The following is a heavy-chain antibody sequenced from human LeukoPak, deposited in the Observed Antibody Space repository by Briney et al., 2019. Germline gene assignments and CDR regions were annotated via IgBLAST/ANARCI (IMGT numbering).Heavy chain of an antibody. CDR1: GFTFGDYA. D-gene: IGHD3-10*01. CDR2: IRSKAYGGTT. J-gene: IGHJ4*02. CDR3: AKDLDTYGSGLPPDY. V-gene: IGHV3-49*04. Sequence: GRSLRLSCTASGFTFGDYAMSWVRQAPGKGLEWVGFIRSKAYGGTTEYAASVKGRFTISRDNSKNTLYLQMNSLRAEDTAVYYCAKDLDTYGSGLPPDYWGQGTLVTVAS.